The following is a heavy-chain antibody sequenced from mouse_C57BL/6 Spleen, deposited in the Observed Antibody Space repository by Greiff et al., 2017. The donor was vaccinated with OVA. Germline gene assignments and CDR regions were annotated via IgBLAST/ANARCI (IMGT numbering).Heavy chain of an antibody. D-gene: IGHD2-3*01. CDR3: ARNDLFAY. V-gene: IGHV1-4*01. CDR1: GYTFTSYT. Sequence: VKLMESGAELARPGASVKMSCKASGYTFTSYTMHWVKQRPGQGLEWIGYINPSSGYTKYNQKFKDKATLTADKSSSTAYMQLSSLTSEDSAVYYCARNDLFAYWGQGTLVTVSA. J-gene: IGHJ3*01. CDR2: INPSSGYT.